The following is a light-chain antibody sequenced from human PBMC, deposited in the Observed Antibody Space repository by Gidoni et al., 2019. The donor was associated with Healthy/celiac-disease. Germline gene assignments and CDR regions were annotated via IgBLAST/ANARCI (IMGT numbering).Light chain of an antibody. Sequence: DIHMTQSPSSLSASVGDRVTITCRASQSISSYLNWYQQKPGKAPKLLIYAASSLQSGVPSRFSGSGSGTDFTLTISSLQPEDFATDYCQQSYSTPFTFGPGTKVDIK. CDR3: QQSYSTPFT. J-gene: IGKJ3*01. CDR2: AAS. V-gene: IGKV1-39*01. CDR1: QSISSY.